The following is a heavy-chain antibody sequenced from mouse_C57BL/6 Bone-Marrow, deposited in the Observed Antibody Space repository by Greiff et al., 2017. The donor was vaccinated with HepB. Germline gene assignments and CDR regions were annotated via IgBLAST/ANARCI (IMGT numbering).Heavy chain of an antibody. Sequence: QVQLQQSGAELVRPGASVKLSCKASGYTFTDYYINWVKQRPGQGLEWIARIYPGSGNTYYNEKFKGKATLTAEKSSSTAYMQLSSLTSEDSAVYFCARKGLWLRRRGLYAMDYWGQGTSVTVSS. CDR2: IYPGSGNT. V-gene: IGHV1-76*01. D-gene: IGHD2-2*01. CDR3: ARKGLWLRRRGLYAMDY. J-gene: IGHJ4*01. CDR1: GYTFTDYY.